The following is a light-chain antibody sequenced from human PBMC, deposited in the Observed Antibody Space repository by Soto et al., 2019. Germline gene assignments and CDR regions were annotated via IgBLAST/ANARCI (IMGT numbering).Light chain of an antibody. J-gene: IGKJ4*01. Sequence: EVLLTQSPATLSVSPGESATLSCRASQNINVYLAWYQHKPGQAPRLLIIGASTRATGIPARFSGSGSGTEFTLTISGLQSEDFAVYYCQQYNSWPPLTFGGGTKVEIK. V-gene: IGKV3-15*01. CDR2: GAS. CDR3: QQYNSWPPLT. CDR1: QNINVY.